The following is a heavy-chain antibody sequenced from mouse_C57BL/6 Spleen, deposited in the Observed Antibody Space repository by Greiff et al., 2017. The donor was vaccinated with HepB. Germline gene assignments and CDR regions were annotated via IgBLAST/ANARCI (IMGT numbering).Heavy chain of an antibody. Sequence: VQLQQSGPELVKPGDSVKISCKASGYSFTGYFMNWVMQSHGKSLEWIGRINPYNGDTFYNQKFKGKATLTVDKSSSTAHMELRSLTSEDSAVYYCARFPTIYYYGSSYFDYWGQGTTLTVSS. CDR2: INPYNGDT. J-gene: IGHJ2*01. CDR3: ARFPTIYYYGSSYFDY. CDR1: GYSFTGYF. D-gene: IGHD1-1*01. V-gene: IGHV1-20*01.